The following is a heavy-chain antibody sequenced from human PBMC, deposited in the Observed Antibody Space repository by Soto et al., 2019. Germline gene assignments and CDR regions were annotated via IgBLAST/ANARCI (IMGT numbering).Heavy chain of an antibody. J-gene: IGHJ4*02. CDR2: MNPNSGNT. V-gene: IGHV1-8*01. CDR3: AIERSGTPDY. D-gene: IGHD1-1*01. CDR1: GYTFTSYD. Sequence: QVQLVQSGAEVKKPGASVKVSCKASGYTFTSYDSNWVRQDTGQGLEWMGWMNPNSGNTGYAQKFQGRVTMNRNASISTAYMELSSLRSEETAVYYCAIERSGTPDYWGQGTLVTVSP.